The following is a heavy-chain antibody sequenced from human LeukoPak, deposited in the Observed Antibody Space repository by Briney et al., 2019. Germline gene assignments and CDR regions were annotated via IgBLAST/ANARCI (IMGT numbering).Heavy chain of an antibody. CDR2: IYTSGST. V-gene: IGHV4-4*09. CDR1: GGSISSYY. J-gene: IGHJ4*02. Sequence: SETLSLTCTVSGGSISSYYWSWIRQPPGKGLEWIGYIYTSGSTNYNPSLKSRVTMSVDTSKNQFSLKLSSVTAADTAVYYCARERYSGSYLRYWGQGTLVTVSS. CDR3: ARERYSGSYLRY. D-gene: IGHD1-26*01.